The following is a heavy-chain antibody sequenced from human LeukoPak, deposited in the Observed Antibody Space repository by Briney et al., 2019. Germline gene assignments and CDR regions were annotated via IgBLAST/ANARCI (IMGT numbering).Heavy chain of an antibody. CDR3: ARTYSGSYLRYYYYYYMDV. CDR2: IKQDGSEK. J-gene: IGHJ6*03. CDR1: GFTFSSYW. D-gene: IGHD1-26*01. V-gene: IGHV3-7*01. Sequence: GGSLRLSCAASGFTFSSYWMSWVRQAPGKGLEWVANIKQDGSEKYYVDSVKGRFTISRDNAKNSLYLQMNSLRAEDTAVYYCARTYSGSYLRYYYYYYMDVWGKGTTVTVSS.